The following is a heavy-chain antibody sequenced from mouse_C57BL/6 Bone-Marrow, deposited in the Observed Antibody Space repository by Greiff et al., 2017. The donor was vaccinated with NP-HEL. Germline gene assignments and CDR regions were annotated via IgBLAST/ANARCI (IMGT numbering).Heavy chain of an antibody. CDR2: IYPGSGST. Sequence: VQLQQSGAELVKPGASVKMSCKASGYTFTSYWITWVKQRPGQGLEWIGDIYPGSGSTNYNEKFKSKATLTVDTSSSTAYMQLSSLTSEDSAVYYCAARGHYYGSSFYFDYWGQGTTLTVSS. V-gene: IGHV1-55*01. CDR1: GYTFTSYW. CDR3: AARGHYYGSSFYFDY. J-gene: IGHJ2*01. D-gene: IGHD1-1*01.